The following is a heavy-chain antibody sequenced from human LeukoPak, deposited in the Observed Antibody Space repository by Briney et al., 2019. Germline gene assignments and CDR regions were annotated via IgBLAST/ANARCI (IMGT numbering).Heavy chain of an antibody. Sequence: GGSLRLSCAASGFSISSNWMAWVRQAPGKGLEWVANINQDGSQTYFGGSVTGRFTISRDNAKNSVYLQMNSLRAEDTAVYYCARDGRNSNYYDYWGQGTLVTVS. V-gene: IGHV3-7*01. CDR2: INQDGSQT. J-gene: IGHJ4*02. CDR3: ARDGRNSNYYDY. CDR1: GFSISSNW. D-gene: IGHD4-11*01.